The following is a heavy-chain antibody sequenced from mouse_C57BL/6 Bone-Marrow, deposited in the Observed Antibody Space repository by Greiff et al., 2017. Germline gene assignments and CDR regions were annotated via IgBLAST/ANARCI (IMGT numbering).Heavy chain of an antibody. CDR3: ARDWLLRNYAMDY. V-gene: IGHV5-17*01. D-gene: IGHD2-3*01. Sequence: EVQLVESGGGLVKPGGSLKLSCAASGFTFSDYGMHWVRQAPEKVLEWVAYISSGSSTIYYADTVKGRFTISRDNAKNTLFLQMTSLRSEDTAMYYCARDWLLRNYAMDYWGQGTSVTVSS. CDR2: ISSGSSTI. CDR1: GFTFSDYG. J-gene: IGHJ4*01.